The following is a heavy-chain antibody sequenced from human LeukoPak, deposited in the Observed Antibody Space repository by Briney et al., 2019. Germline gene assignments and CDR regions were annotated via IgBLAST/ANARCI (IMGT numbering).Heavy chain of an antibody. CDR2: IYPGDSDT. CDR1: GYSFTSYW. Sequence: GESLKISCKGSGYSFTSYWIGWVRQMPGKGLEWMGIIYPGDSDTRYSPSFQGQVTISADKSIGTAYLQWSSLKASDTATYYCARRLDGDYLWFDPWGQGTLVTVSS. CDR3: ARRLDGDYLWFDP. D-gene: IGHD4-17*01. J-gene: IGHJ5*02. V-gene: IGHV5-51*01.